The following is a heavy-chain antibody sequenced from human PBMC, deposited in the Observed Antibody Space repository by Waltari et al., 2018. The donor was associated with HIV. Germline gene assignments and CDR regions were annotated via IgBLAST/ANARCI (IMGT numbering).Heavy chain of an antibody. J-gene: IGHJ4*02. V-gene: IGHV1-69*14. CDR1: GGNSA. Sequence: QVHLAQSDSQVTTPASAVKVSCSASGGNSAFQWGRQAPGQGLEGVGRIIPLFQSIDSADRFHNRVTLSADTSNNSAFLELASLTSDDTAIYFCARAGLATTFFDSWGPGTQVTVSS. CDR2: IIPLFQSI. CDR3: ARAGLATTFFDS.